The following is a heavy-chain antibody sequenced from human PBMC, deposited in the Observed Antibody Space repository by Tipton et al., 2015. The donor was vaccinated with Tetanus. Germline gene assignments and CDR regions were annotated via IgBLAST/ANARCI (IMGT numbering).Heavy chain of an antibody. CDR1: GGSFSGYY. V-gene: IGHV4-34*01. D-gene: IGHD2-15*01. J-gene: IGHJ4*02. Sequence: GLVKPSETLSLTCAVYGGSFSGYYWSWIRQPPGKGLEWIGEINHSGSTNYNPSLKSRVTISVDTSKNQFPLKLSSVTAADTAVYYCAGVYCSGGSCYDGWGDWGQGTLVTVSS. CDR3: AGVYCSGGSCYDGWGD. CDR2: INHSGST.